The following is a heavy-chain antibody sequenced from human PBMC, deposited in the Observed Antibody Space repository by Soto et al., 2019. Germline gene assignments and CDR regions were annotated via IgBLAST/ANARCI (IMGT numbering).Heavy chain of an antibody. D-gene: IGHD3-10*01. V-gene: IGHV1-69*04. CDR1: GGTFSSYT. CDR2: IIHILGIA. Sequence: GASVKVSCKASGGTFSSYTISWVRQAPGQGLEWMGRIIHILGIANYAQKFLGRVTITADKSTSTAYMELSSLRSEDTAVYYCARDPTMVRGATTSTGAYYYMDVWGKGTTVTVSS. CDR3: ARDPTMVRGATTSTGAYYYMDV. J-gene: IGHJ6*03.